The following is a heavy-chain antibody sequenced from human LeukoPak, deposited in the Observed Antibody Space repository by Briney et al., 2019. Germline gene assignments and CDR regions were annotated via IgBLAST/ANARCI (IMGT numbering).Heavy chain of an antibody. V-gene: IGHV3-48*02. CDR1: GFTFSDYS. CDR2: IGANSAI. Sequence: GGSLRLSCAASGFTFSDYSMNWVRQAPGKGLEWVSYIGANSAIYYADSVKCRFTISRDNAKNSLSLQRNSLRDDDTAVYYCAREGYYGAFDTWGQGTMVTVSS. J-gene: IGHJ3*02. D-gene: IGHD3-10*01. CDR3: AREGYYGAFDT.